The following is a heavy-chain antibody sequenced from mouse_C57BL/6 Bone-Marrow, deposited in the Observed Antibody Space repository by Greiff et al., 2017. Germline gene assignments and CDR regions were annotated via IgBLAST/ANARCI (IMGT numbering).Heavy chain of an antibody. CDR1: GYTFTSYW. Sequence: VQLQQSGTVLARPGASVKMSCKTSGYTFTSYWMHWVKQRPGQGLEWIGALYPGNSDTSYNQKFKGKAKLTAVTSASAAYMEHSGLTNENSAVYYCTRGEIYDGYYGGVDYWGQGTSVTVSS. J-gene: IGHJ4*01. CDR2: LYPGNSDT. D-gene: IGHD2-3*01. CDR3: TRGEIYDGYYGGVDY. V-gene: IGHV1-5*01.